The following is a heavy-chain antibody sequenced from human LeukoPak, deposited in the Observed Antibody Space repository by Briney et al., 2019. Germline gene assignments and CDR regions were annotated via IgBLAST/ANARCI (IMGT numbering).Heavy chain of an antibody. CDR3: ARARGTSGSYFREDFDY. CDR1: GYTFTGYY. Sequence: ASVKVSCKASGYTFTGYYMHWVRQAPGQGLEWMGRINPNSGGINYAQKFQGRVTMTRDTSISTAYMELSRLRSDDTAVYYCARARGTSGSYFREDFDYWGQGTLVTVSS. V-gene: IGHV1-2*06. J-gene: IGHJ4*02. D-gene: IGHD3-10*01. CDR2: INPNSGGI.